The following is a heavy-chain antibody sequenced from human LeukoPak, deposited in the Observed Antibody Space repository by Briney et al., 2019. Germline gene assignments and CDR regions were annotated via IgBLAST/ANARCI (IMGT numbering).Heavy chain of an antibody. CDR3: ARGSGVHV. D-gene: IGHD3-10*01. CDR2: ITKSSTYV. Sequence: GGSLRLACEVSGLTFRTHSMSWVRQAPGKGLEWVSSITKSSTYVYYADSVKGRFTISRDNANNSLFLQMNNLGVEDTGVYYCARGSGVHVWGQGTLVTVSS. J-gene: IGHJ4*02. CDR1: GLTFRTHS. V-gene: IGHV3-21*04.